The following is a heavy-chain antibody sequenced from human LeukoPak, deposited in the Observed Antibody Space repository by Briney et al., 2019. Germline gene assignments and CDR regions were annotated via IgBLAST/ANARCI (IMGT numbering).Heavy chain of an antibody. CDR3: ARQAEYDYGDYLLDY. V-gene: IGHV5-51*01. CDR2: IYPGDPDT. Sequence: GESLKISCKGSGYSFTSYWIGWVRQMPGKGLEWMGIIYPGDPDTRYSPSFQGQVTISADKSISTAYLQWSSLKASDTAMYYCARQAEYDYGDYLLDYWGQGTLVTVSS. D-gene: IGHD4-17*01. CDR1: GYSFTSYW. J-gene: IGHJ4*02.